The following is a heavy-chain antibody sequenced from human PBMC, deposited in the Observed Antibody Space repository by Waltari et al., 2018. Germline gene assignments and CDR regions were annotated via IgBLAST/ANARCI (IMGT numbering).Heavy chain of an antibody. CDR1: VVSISSGGYY. V-gene: IGHV4-31*01. J-gene: IGHJ6*03. CDR2: IYYSGST. D-gene: IGHD6-6*01. CDR3: ARTTAAPCYMDV. Sequence: QVQLQESGPGLVRPSQTLSLTCTVSVVSISSGGYYWSWIRQHPGKGLEWIGYIYYSGSTYYNPSLKSLVTISVDTSKNQFSLKLSSVTAADTAVYYCARTTAAPCYMDVWGKGTTVTVSS.